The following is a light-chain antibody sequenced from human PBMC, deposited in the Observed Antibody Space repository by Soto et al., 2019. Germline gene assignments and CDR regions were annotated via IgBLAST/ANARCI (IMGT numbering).Light chain of an antibody. V-gene: IGKV4-1*01. CDR2: WAS. Sequence: DIVMTQSPDSLAVSLGERATINCKSSQSVLYSSNNKNYLAWYQQKPGQPPKLLIYWASTRESGVPDRFSGSGSGTDFTLTIISLQAEDVAVYYCQQYYSTPWTFSQGTKVDIK. J-gene: IGKJ1*01. CDR3: QQYYSTPWT. CDR1: QSVLYSSNNKNY.